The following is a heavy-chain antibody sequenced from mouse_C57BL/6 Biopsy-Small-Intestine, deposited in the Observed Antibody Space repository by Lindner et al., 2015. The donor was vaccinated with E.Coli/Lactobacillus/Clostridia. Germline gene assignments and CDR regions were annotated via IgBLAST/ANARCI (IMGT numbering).Heavy chain of an antibody. J-gene: IGHJ2*01. CDR3: GGRFGYYIDY. D-gene: IGHD2-2*01. V-gene: IGHV1-9*01. Sequence: VQLQESGVELMNPGASVKLSCKAAGYTFTGYWIEWVKQGPGHGLEWIGEILPGSDSPNYNENFKGKATFTADTSSNTVYMQLSSLTIEDSAIYYCGGRFGYYIDYWGQGTTLTVSS. CDR2: ILPGSDSP. CDR1: GYTFTGYW.